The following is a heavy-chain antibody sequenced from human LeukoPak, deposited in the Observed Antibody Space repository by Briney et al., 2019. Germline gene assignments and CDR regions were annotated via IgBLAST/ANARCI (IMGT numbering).Heavy chain of an antibody. V-gene: IGHV3-23*01. CDR2: ISGSGGSP. D-gene: IGHD3-22*01. Sequence: PGGSLRLSCQASGFTFSNYALSWVRQPPGKGLEGVSGISGSGGSPYIADSVKGRLTISRDNSKNTLYLQMDSLRAEDTAVYYCAKVGIRISLIVVVFTTADDWYFDLWGRGTLVTVSS. J-gene: IGHJ2*01. CDR3: AKVGIRISLIVVVFTTADDWYFDL. CDR1: GFTFSNYA.